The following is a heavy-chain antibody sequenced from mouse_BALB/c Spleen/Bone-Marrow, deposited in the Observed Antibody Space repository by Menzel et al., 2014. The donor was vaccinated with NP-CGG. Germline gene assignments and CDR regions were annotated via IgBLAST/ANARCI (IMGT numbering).Heavy chain of an antibody. CDR2: IYPGNGNT. CDR3: ARGGYYRYDGFAY. Sequence: QVQLKQSGAELARPGASVKLSCKASGYTFTDYYINWVRRRTGQGLEWIGEIYPGNGNTYYNEKLKGKATLTADKSSSTAYMQLSSLTSEDSAVYFCARGGYYRYDGFAYWGQGTLVTVSA. J-gene: IGHJ3*01. CDR1: GYTFTDYY. V-gene: IGHV1-77*01. D-gene: IGHD2-14*01.